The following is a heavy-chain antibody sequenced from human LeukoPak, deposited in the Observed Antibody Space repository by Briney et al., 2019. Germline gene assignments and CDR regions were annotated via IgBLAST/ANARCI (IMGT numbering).Heavy chain of an antibody. CDR2: IIYYNGNT. J-gene: IGHJ3*02. Sequence: ASVKVSCKASGYTFTTYGISCVRQAPGQELEWWVWIIYYNGNTTYAKKLQGRVTMTTDTSTRTDYMGLGSLRADVTDVYYCARSGPAVIPVDAFDIWGQGTMVTVSS. CDR3: ARSGPAVIPVDAFDI. D-gene: IGHD2-2*01. V-gene: IGHV1-18*01. CDR1: GYTFTTYG.